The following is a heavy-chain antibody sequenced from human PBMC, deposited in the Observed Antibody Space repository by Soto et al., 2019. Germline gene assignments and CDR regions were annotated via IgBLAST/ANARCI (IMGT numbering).Heavy chain of an antibody. D-gene: IGHD4-4*01. CDR2: INHSGSA. CDR1: GGSFSGYY. Sequence: SETLSLTCAVYGGSFSGYYWSWIRQPPGKGLEWIGEINHSGSANYNPPLKSRVTISVDTSKNQSSLRLTSATAADTAVYYCARGRKEWDDYSISFDYYGLDVWGQGTMVTVSS. V-gene: IGHV4-34*01. J-gene: IGHJ6*02. CDR3: ARGRKEWDDYSISFDYYGLDV.